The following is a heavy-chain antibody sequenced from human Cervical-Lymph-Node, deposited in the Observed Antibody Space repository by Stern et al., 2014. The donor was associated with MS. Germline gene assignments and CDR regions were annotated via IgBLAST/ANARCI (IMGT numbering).Heavy chain of an antibody. CDR1: GFTFDDYA. V-gene: IGHV3-9*01. CDR2: INWNSDHV. CDR3: AKSADPQIVHYFDY. D-gene: IGHD2-15*01. J-gene: IGHJ4*02. Sequence: EVQLVESGGGLVQPGRSLRLSCAASGFTFDDYAMHWVRQAPGKGLEGVAGINWNSDHVAYGDAVKGRFTISRDIVKNSLFLQMNSLRAEDTALYYCAKSADPQIVHYFDYWGQGTLVTVSS.